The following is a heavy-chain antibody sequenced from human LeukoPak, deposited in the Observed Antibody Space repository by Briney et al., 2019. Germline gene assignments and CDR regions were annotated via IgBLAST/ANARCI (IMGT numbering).Heavy chain of an antibody. Sequence: PGGSLRLSCAASGFTFSSYGMHWLRQAPGKGLEWVAFIRYDGSNKYYADSVKGRFTISRDNSKNTLYLQMNSLRAEDTAVYYCAKGTSSGWYFDYWGQGTLVTVSS. J-gene: IGHJ4*02. CDR3: AKGTSSGWYFDY. V-gene: IGHV3-30*02. CDR1: GFTFSSYG. D-gene: IGHD6-19*01. CDR2: IRYDGSNK.